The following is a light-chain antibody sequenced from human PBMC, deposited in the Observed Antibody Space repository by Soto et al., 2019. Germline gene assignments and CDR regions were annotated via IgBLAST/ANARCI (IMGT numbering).Light chain of an antibody. Sequence: QSVLTQPPSVSAAPGQKVTISCSGNSSKIGNNYVSWYQQLPGTAPKLLIYENNKRPSGIPVRFSGSKSGTSATLGITGLQTGDEADYYCGAWDSSLSAYVFGTGTKVTVL. V-gene: IGLV1-51*02. CDR2: ENN. CDR3: GAWDSSLSAYV. J-gene: IGLJ1*01. CDR1: SSKIGNNY.